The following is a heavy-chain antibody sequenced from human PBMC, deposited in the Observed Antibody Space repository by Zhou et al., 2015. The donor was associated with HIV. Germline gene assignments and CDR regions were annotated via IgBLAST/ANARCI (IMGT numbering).Heavy chain of an antibody. V-gene: IGHV1-8*01. CDR1: GYTFTSYD. D-gene: IGHD2-2*01. J-gene: IGHJ4*02. CDR3: ARGRRYCSSTSCAYYFDY. Sequence: QVQLVQSGAEVKKPGASVKVSCKASGYTFTSYDINWVRQATGQGLEWMGWMNPNSGNTGYAQKFQGRVTMTRNTSISTAYMELSSLRSEDTAVYYCARGRRYCSSTSCAYYFDYVGPGNPWSTVSS. CDR2: MNPNSGNT.